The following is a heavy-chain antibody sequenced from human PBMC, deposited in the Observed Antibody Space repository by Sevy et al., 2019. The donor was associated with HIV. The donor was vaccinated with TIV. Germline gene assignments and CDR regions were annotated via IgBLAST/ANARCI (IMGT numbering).Heavy chain of an antibody. D-gene: IGHD3-10*01. CDR2: ISGSGGST. V-gene: IGHV3-23*01. J-gene: IGHJ4*02. CDR3: AKGYGSGSPPYS. CDR1: GFIFNSYA. Sequence: GGSLRLSCAASGFIFNSYAMSWVRQAPGKGLEWVSGISGSGGSTYYADSVKGRSSISRDNSRNTVYLEINSLRAEDTAVYFCAKGYGSGSPPYSWGQGTLVTVSS.